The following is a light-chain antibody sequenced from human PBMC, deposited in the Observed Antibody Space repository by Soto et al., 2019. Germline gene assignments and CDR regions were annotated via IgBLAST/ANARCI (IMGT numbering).Light chain of an antibody. V-gene: IGKV3D-15*01. CDR2: EAS. J-gene: IGKJ5*01. CDR1: QRVSTF. CDR3: QQYHNWPPIT. Sequence: EIVMTQSPATLSVSPGERATLSCRASQRVSTFLAWYQQRPGQAPRLLISEASNRATGIPARFSGSGSGTEFTLTISSLQSEDFAVYYCQQYHNWPPITFGQGTRLEIK.